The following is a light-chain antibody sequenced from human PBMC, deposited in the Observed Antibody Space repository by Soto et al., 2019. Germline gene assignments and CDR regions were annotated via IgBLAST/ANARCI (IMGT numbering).Light chain of an antibody. V-gene: IGKV3-20*01. Sequence: EIVLTQSPGTLSLSPGERATLSCRASQSVRNNYLACYQQKPGQAPRLLIYNSSTRVTGIPDRFSGSGSRTDFTLAISRLDREDFALHYSKQYRDLPRTFGTGTTVDLK. CDR3: KQYRDLPRT. CDR2: NSS. J-gene: IGKJ1*01. CDR1: QSVRNNY.